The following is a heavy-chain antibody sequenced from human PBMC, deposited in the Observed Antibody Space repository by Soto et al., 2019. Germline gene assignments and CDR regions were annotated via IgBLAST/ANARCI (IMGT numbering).Heavy chain of an antibody. Sequence: QVQLVQSGAEVKKPGSSVKVSCKASGGTFNNYAISWVRQAPGQGLEWMGGIIPLFVRPNYAQKLQGRATITADESTSTAYMELRGLRPEDTAVYYCARGVHYDSSGYYYFYWGQGTLVTVSS. CDR3: ARGVHYDSSGYYYFY. CDR2: IIPLFVRP. D-gene: IGHD3-22*01. J-gene: IGHJ4*02. V-gene: IGHV1-69*01. CDR1: GGTFNNYA.